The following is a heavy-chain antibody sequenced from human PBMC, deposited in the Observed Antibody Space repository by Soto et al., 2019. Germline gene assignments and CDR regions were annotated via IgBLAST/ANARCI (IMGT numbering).Heavy chain of an antibody. D-gene: IGHD7-27*01. CDR1: GFTFSPFW. V-gene: IGHV3-74*01. J-gene: IGHJ3*02. CDR3: VRDLGNPDSFDI. Sequence: EVQLVESWGGLVQPGESLRLSCAASGFTFSPFWMHWVRQAPGKGLEWVSHMNADGSTTLYADSVKGRFTISRDNAKNTLYLRMNSLRAEDTAVYYCVRDLGNPDSFDIWGQGTMVTVSS. CDR2: MNADGSTT.